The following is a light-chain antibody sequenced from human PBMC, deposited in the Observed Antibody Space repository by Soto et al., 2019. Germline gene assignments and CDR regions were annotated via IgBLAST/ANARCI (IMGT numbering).Light chain of an antibody. CDR2: GAS. CDR3: QQYRSSPPKT. Sequence: IVLTQSPGTLSLSPGERTTLSCRASQSISRYLAWYQQKPGQGPRLLIYGASSRATGTPDRFSGSGSGTDFTLNIKRLEPEDFPPYYCQQYRSSPPKTLAQGTNVDIK. V-gene: IGKV3-20*01. CDR1: QSISRY. J-gene: IGKJ1*01.